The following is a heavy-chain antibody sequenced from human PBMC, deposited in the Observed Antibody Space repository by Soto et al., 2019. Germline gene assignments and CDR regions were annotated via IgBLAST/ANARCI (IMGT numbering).Heavy chain of an antibody. CDR1: EFTFSSYS. D-gene: IGHD3-10*01. CDR2: FRTGGDGGTT. J-gene: IGHJ4*02. CDR3: AKKVNSGPGSQYFDY. Sequence: GGSLRLSCAASEFTFSSYSMSWVRQAPGKGLEWVSGFRTGGDGGTTYYADSVKGRFTISRDNSKNTLFLQMNSLRPEDTAIYYCAKKVNSGPGSQYFDYWGQGTLVTVSS. V-gene: IGHV3-23*01.